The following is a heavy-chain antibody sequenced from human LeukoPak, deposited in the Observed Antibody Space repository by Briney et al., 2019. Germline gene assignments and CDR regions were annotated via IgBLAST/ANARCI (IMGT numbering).Heavy chain of an antibody. CDR3: ARADRLHGGPYLIGP. Sequence: GASVKVSCKSSGYSFTDYYMHWVRQAPGQGLEWMGWINPNSGGTSSAQKFQGRVTMTRDTPITTVYMEVSWLTPDDTAIYYCARADRLHGGPYLIGPWGQGTLVTVSS. CDR1: GYSFTDYY. J-gene: IGHJ5*02. D-gene: IGHD2-21*01. CDR2: INPNSGGT. V-gene: IGHV1-2*02.